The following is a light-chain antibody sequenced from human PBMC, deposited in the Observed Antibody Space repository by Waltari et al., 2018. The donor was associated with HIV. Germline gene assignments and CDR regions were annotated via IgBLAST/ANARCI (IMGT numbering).Light chain of an antibody. V-gene: IGLV2-14*01. CDR2: EVS. J-gene: IGLJ3*02. CDR1: GSDVGGYNY. Sequence: QSALTQPASVSGSPGQSITISCTGTGSDVGGYNYVSWYQQHPGKAPKLLIYEVSHRPSGVSDRFSGSKSGNTASLTISGLQAEDEADYYCSSYASGSTLGVFGRGTKLTVL. CDR3: SSYASGSTLGV.